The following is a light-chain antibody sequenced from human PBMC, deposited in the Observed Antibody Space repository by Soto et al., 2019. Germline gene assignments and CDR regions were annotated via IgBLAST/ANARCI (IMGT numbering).Light chain of an antibody. CDR1: QSVGSD. CDR2: GAS. V-gene: IGKV3-20*01. CDR3: QQYGSSPPT. Sequence: EILLTQSPATLSVSPGERATLSCRASQSVGSDLAWYQQKPGQAPRLLIYGASSRATGIPDRFSGSGSGTDFTLTINRLEPEDFAVYYCQQYGSSPPTFGQGTKV. J-gene: IGKJ1*01.